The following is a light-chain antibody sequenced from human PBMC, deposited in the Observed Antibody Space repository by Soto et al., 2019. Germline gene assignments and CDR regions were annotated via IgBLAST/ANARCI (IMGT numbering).Light chain of an antibody. Sequence: QSVLTQPPSVSGSPGQSITISCAGTGTDIGADNLVYWYQQHPGKAPKLLICEVNTRPSGISNRFSGSKSGATASLTISGLQAEDEADYFCRSYDGTLAEVFGTGTKLTVL. CDR1: GTDIGADNL. CDR3: RSYDGTLAEV. J-gene: IGLJ1*01. CDR2: EVN. V-gene: IGLV2-23*02.